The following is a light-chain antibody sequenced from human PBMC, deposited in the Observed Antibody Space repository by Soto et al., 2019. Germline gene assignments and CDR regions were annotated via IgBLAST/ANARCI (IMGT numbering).Light chain of an antibody. J-gene: IGKJ2*01. V-gene: IGKV3-20*01. CDR3: QQYFTIPHN. CDR1: QPISSHNY. CDR2: GAS. Sequence: EIVLTQSPGTLSLSPGERATLSCRASQPISSHNYLAWYQQKPGQGPRVLIYGASRRATGIPDRFSGSGSGTDFTLTISSLQAGDVAVYYCQQYFTIPHNFGQGTKVDI.